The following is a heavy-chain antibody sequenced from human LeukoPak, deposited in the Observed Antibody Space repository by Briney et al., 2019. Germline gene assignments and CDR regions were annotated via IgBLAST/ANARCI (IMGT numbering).Heavy chain of an antibody. D-gene: IGHD1-14*01. V-gene: IGHV3-23*01. CDR3: AKYAGDPNGVYYYYYYMDV. CDR2: ISDSGGST. Sequence: GGSLRLSCAASGFTFSSYAMSWVRQAPGKGLEWVSAISDSGGSTYYADSVKGRFTISRDNYKNTLYLQMNSLRAEDTAVYYCAKYAGDPNGVYYYYYYMDVWGKGTTVTVPS. CDR1: GFTFSSYA. J-gene: IGHJ6*03.